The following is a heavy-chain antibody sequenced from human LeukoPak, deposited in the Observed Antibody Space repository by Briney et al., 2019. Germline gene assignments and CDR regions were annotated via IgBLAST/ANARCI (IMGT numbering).Heavy chain of an antibody. Sequence: SGTLSLTCTVSGGSISRGSYYWGWIRQPPGKGLEWIGYIYYSGSTNHNPSLKSRVTISVDTSKNQFSLKLSSVTAADTAVYYCARYAVVAHWYFDLWGRGTLVTVSS. J-gene: IGHJ2*01. CDR2: IYYSGST. CDR1: GGSISRGSYY. CDR3: ARYAVVAHWYFDL. V-gene: IGHV4-61*05. D-gene: IGHD2-15*01.